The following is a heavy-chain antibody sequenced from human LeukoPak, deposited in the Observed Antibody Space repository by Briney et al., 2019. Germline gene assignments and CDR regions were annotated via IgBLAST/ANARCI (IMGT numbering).Heavy chain of an antibody. CDR2: INHSGST. J-gene: IGHJ5*02. CDR3: ARGPYYYGSGSYRAHNWFDP. Sequence: SETLSLTCTVSGGSISSSSYYWGWIRQPPGKGLEWIGEINHSGSTNYNPSLKSRVTISVDTSKNQFSLKLSSVTAADTAVYYCARGPYYYGSGSYRAHNWFDPWGQGTLVTVSS. V-gene: IGHV4-39*07. D-gene: IGHD3-10*01. CDR1: GGSISSSSYY.